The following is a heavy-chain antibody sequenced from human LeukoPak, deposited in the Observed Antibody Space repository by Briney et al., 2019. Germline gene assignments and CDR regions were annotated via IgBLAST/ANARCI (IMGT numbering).Heavy chain of an antibody. J-gene: IGHJ4*02. CDR3: AKLEGHYDILTGYFDY. CDR1: GFTFDDYA. D-gene: IGHD3-9*01. CDR2: ISWNSGSI. V-gene: IGHV3-9*01. Sequence: GGSLRLSCAASGFTFDDYAMHWVRQAPGKGLEWVSGISWNSGSIGYADSVKGRFTISRDNTKNSLYLQMNSLRAEDTALYYCAKLEGHYDILTGYFDYWGQGTLVTVSS.